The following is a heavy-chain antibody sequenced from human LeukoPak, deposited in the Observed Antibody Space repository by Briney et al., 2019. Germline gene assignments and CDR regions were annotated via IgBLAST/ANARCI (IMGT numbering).Heavy chain of an antibody. J-gene: IGHJ4*02. CDR3: AKWGRYSSSWYTIF. Sequence: PGGSLRLSCAASGFTFSSYAMSWVRQAPGKGLEWVSAISGSGGSTYYADSVKGRFTISRDNSKNTLYLQMNSLRAEDTAVYYCAKWGRYSSSWYTIFWGQGTLVTVSS. D-gene: IGHD6-13*01. CDR2: ISGSGGST. V-gene: IGHV3-23*01. CDR1: GFTFSSYA.